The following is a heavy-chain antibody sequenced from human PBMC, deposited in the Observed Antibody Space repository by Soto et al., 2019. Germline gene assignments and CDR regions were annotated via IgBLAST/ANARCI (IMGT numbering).Heavy chain of an antibody. Sequence: QVQLQESGPGLVRPSQTLSLTCTVSGDSISSGAYFWSWIRQHPGKGLEWIGYIYYSGTSYYNPSLKSRLTMSVDTSKNQFSLKLSSVTAADTAVYYCARQRPAVGGDPPGTFDIWGQGTVVTVSS. V-gene: IGHV4-31*03. J-gene: IGHJ3*02. D-gene: IGHD2-21*02. CDR2: IYYSGTS. CDR1: GDSISSGAYF. CDR3: ARQRPAVGGDPPGTFDI.